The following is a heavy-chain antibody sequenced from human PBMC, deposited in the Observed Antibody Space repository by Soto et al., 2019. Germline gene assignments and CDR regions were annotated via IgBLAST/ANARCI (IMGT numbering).Heavy chain of an antibody. V-gene: IGHV3-30*03. D-gene: IGHD5-18*01. Sequence: QVQLVESGGGVVQPGRSLRLSCAASGFTFSTYDMHWVRQAPGKGLEWVAVISYDGSNKYYADSVKGRFTISRDNSKNTLYLQMNSLRAEDTAVYYCATGSSGLSSAPFFYGMDVWGQGTTVTVSS. CDR3: ATGSSGLSSAPFFYGMDV. CDR1: GFTFSTYD. CDR2: ISYDGSNK. J-gene: IGHJ6*02.